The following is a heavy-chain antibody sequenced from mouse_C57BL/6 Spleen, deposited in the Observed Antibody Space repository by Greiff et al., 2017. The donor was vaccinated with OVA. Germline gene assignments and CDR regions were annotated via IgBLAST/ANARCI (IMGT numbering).Heavy chain of an antibody. D-gene: IGHD4-1*01. J-gene: IGHJ4*01. CDR1: GFTFSDYG. V-gene: IGHV5-17*01. CDR2: ISSGSSTI. CDR3: ARRLTGSAMDY. Sequence: EVKVEESGGGLVKPGGSLKLSCAASGFTFSDYGMHWVRQAPEKGLEWVAYISSGSSTIYYADTVKGRFTISRDNAKNTLFLQMTSLRSEDTAMYYCARRLTGSAMDYWGQGTSVTVSS.